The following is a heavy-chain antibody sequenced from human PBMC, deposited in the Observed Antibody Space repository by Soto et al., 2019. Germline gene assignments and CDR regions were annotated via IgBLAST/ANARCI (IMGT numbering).Heavy chain of an antibody. CDR3: ARARSTYYDFWSGLERSKSWFDP. D-gene: IGHD3-3*01. CDR2: INHSGST. V-gene: IGHV4-34*01. J-gene: IGHJ5*02. CDR1: GGSFSGYY. Sequence: SETLSLTCAVYGGSFSGYYWSWIRQPPGKGLEWIGEINHSGSTNYNPSLKSRVTISVDTSKNQFSLKLSSVTAADTAVYYCARARSTYYDFWSGLERSKSWFDPWGQGTLVTVSS.